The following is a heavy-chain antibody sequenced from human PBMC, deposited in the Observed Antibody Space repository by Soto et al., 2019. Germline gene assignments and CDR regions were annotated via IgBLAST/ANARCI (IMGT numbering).Heavy chain of an antibody. Sequence: QVQLVESGGGVVQPGRSLRLSCAASGFTFSSYGMHWVRQAPGKGLEWVAVISYDGSNKYYADSVKGRFTISRDNSRNTLYLQMNSLRAEDTAVYYCAKDRRRIYYYGMDVWCQGTTVTVSS. CDR2: ISYDGSNK. J-gene: IGHJ6*02. V-gene: IGHV3-30*18. CDR1: GFTFSSYG. CDR3: AKDRRRIYYYGMDV. D-gene: IGHD6-25*01.